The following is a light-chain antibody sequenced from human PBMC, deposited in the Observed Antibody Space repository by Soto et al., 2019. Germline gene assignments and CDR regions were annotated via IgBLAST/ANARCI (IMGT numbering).Light chain of an antibody. CDR1: SSNIETNT. CDR3: ASWDDSLNGFWV. J-gene: IGLJ3*02. Sequence: QSVLTQPPSASGTPGQRVTISCSGSSSNIETNTVNWYQQLPGTAPKLLIYGDNQRPSGVPDRFSVSKSGTSASLAISGLQSEDEADYYCASWDDSLNGFWVFGGGTKLTVL. CDR2: GDN. V-gene: IGLV1-44*01.